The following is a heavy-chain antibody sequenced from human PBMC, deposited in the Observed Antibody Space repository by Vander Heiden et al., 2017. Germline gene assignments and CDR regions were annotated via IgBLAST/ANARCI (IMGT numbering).Heavy chain of an antibody. CDR1: GGSISSGGYY. D-gene: IGHD3-22*01. Sequence: QVQLQESGPGLVKPSQTLSLTCTVSGGSISSGGYYCSWIRQHPGKGLEWIGYIYYSGSTYYNPSLKSRVTISVDTSKNQFSLKLSSVTAADTAVYYCARETYYYDSSGYFNWFDPWGQGTLVTVSS. CDR2: IYYSGST. CDR3: ARETYYYDSSGYFNWFDP. V-gene: IGHV4-31*03. J-gene: IGHJ5*02.